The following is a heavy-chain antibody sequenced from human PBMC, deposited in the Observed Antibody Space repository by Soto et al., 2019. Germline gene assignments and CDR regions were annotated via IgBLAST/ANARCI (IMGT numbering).Heavy chain of an antibody. J-gene: IGHJ4*02. CDR3: ARDKGAYYSHLVY. D-gene: IGHD3-22*01. CDR2: IIPFFGTP. Sequence: SVKVSCKLSGATFSSYAMSWVRQAPGQVLEWIGGIIPFFGTPNYAQKFQGRVTITADTSTATSYMELSSLRSDDTAVYYCARDKGAYYSHLVYWGQGTLVTVSS. V-gene: IGHV1-69*06. CDR1: GATFSSYA.